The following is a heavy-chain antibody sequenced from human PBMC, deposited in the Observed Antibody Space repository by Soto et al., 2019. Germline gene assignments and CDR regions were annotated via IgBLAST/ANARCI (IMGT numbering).Heavy chain of an antibody. CDR1: GFIFSSYG. V-gene: IGHV3-33*01. Sequence: ESVGGVVQPGRSLRLSCAASGFIFSSYGMHWVRQAPGKGLEWVAVIWYAGSNKYYADSVKGRFTISRDNSNNTLYLQMNSLRAEDTAVYYCARGQTYYDMLTGYHHYYGMDVWGQGTTVTVSS. CDR2: IWYAGSNK. D-gene: IGHD3-9*01. J-gene: IGHJ6*02. CDR3: ARGQTYYDMLTGYHHYYGMDV.